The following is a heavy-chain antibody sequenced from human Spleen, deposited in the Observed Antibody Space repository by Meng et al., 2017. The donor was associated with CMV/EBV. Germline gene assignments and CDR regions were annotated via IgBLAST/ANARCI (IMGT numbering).Heavy chain of an antibody. CDR2: SNHSGST. J-gene: IGHJ4*02. V-gene: IGHV4-34*01. CDR3: ASNLMTTVGINY. D-gene: IGHD4-23*01. Sequence: VWLQQWGAGLLKPSGTLSRTCAVYGGSFSGYYWSWIRQPPGKGLEWIGESNHSGSTNYNPSLKSRVTISVDTSKNQFSLKLSSVTAADTAVYYRASNLMTTVGINYWGQGTLVTVSS. CDR1: GGSFSGYY.